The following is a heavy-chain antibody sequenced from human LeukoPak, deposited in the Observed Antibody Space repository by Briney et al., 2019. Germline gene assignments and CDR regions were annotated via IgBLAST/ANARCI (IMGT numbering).Heavy chain of an antibody. V-gene: IGHV3-7*01. J-gene: IGHJ4*02. Sequence: GGSLRLSCVASGFSFSNYWMGWVRQAPGKGPAWVGNIRQDGGDIYYLDSLKGRFTISRDNAKNSVYLQMNSLRAEDTAVYYCVRELKHVAYYGDYLGQGTLVTVSS. CDR3: VRELKHVAYYGDY. CDR1: GFSFSNYW. CDR2: IRQDGGDI. D-gene: IGHD3-22*01.